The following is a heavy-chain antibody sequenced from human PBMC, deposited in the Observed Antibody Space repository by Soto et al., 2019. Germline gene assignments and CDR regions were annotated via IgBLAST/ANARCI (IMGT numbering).Heavy chain of an antibody. V-gene: IGHV4-34*01. CDR2: INHSGST. CDR1: GGSFSGYY. CDR3: ARGRIQLPYYYYYGMDV. D-gene: IGHD5-18*01. J-gene: IGHJ6*02. Sequence: QVQLQQWGAGLLKPSETLSLTCAVYGGSFSGYYWSCIRQPPGKGLEWIGEINHSGSTNYIPSLKSRVTISVDPSRNQFSLKRSSVTAADTAVYYCARGRIQLPYYYYYGMDVWGQGTTVTVSS.